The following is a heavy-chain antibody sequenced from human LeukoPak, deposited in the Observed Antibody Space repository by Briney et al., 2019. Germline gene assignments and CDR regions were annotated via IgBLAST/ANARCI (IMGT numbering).Heavy chain of an antibody. Sequence: ASVKVSCKTSGYTFTSYGISWVRQAPGQGLEWMGWISAYNGNTNYAPKFQGRVTMTTDTSTSTAYMELRSLRSDDTAVYYCARDPLYTSSWYVVPDYWGQGTLVTVSS. J-gene: IGHJ4*02. D-gene: IGHD6-13*01. CDR1: GYTFTSYG. CDR2: ISAYNGNT. CDR3: ARDPLYTSSWYVVPDY. V-gene: IGHV1-18*01.